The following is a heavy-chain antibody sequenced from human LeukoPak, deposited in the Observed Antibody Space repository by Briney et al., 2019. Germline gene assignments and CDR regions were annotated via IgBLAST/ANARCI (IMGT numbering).Heavy chain of an antibody. CDR2: IKQDGSEK. Sequence: PGGSLRLSCAASGFTFSSYWMSWVRQAPGKGLEWVANIKQDGSEKYYVDSVKGRFTISRDNAKNSLYLQMNSLRAEDTAVYYCARMGATGYYYGMDVWGQGTTVTVSS. CDR3: ARMGATGYYYGMDV. CDR1: GFTFSSYW. V-gene: IGHV3-7*01. J-gene: IGHJ6*02. D-gene: IGHD1-26*01.